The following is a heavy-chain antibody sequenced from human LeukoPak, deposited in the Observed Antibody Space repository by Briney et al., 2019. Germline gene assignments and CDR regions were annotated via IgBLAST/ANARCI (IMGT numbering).Heavy chain of an antibody. Sequence: ASVTVSCKASGYTFTTYAIHWVRQAPGQRLEWMGWINAGNGNTKYSQEFQGRVTITRDTSASTAYMELSSLTSEDMAVYYCARDQRRLWFGELLDYYMDVWGNGTTVTVSS. CDR2: INAGNGNT. V-gene: IGHV1-3*03. J-gene: IGHJ6*03. D-gene: IGHD3-10*01. CDR3: ARDQRRLWFGELLDYYMDV. CDR1: GYTFTTYA.